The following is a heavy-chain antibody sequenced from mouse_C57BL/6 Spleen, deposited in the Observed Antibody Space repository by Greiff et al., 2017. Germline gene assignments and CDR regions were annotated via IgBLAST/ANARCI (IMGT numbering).Heavy chain of an antibody. Sequence: EVMLVESGGGLVKPGGSLKLSCAASGFTFSDYGMHWVRQAPEKGLEWVAYISRGSSTIYYADTVKGRFTISRDNAKNTLFLQMTSLRSEDTSMYYCARNYCSHWNARDYWGQGTSVTVSS. CDR3: ARNYCSHWNARDY. CDR2: ISRGSSTI. CDR1: GFTFSDYG. J-gene: IGHJ4*01. V-gene: IGHV5-17*01. D-gene: IGHD2-12*01.